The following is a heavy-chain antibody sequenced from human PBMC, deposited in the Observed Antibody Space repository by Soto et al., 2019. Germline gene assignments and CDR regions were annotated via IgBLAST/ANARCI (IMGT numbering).Heavy chain of an antibody. Sequence: SETLSLTCTVSGGSITSSSYYWGWIRQPPGKGLEWIGGIYYSGRSYYNPSLKSRVTMSVDTSKNQFSLTLNSVTAADAAVYYCARQRTTVVTQAYFDHWGQGTLVTISS. CDR3: ARQRTTVVTQAYFDH. CDR1: GGSITSSSYY. V-gene: IGHV4-39*01. D-gene: IGHD4-17*01. J-gene: IGHJ4*02. CDR2: IYYSGRS.